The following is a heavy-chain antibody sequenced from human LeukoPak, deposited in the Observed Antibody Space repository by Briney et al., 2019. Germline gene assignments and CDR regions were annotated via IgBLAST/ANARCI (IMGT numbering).Heavy chain of an antibody. Sequence: PSETLSLTCNVSGASMSSNYWSWIRQPPGTGLEWFGYIYHSGNANYSPSLESRVTMSVDESKNQFSLRVHFVSAADTAVYYCASTRRAAVAGRFDSWGQGTLVTVSS. CDR3: ASTRRAAVAGRFDS. CDR2: IYHSGNA. CDR1: GASMSSNY. D-gene: IGHD6-19*01. V-gene: IGHV4-4*09. J-gene: IGHJ4*02.